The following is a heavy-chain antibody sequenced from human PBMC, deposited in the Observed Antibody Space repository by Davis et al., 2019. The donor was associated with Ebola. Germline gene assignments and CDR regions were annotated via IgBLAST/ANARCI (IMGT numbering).Heavy chain of an antibody. J-gene: IGHJ3*01. V-gene: IGHV3-7*01. CDR1: QFNFTGAW. D-gene: IGHD1-14*01. Sequence: GESLKISCAGSQFNFTGAWMNWVRQAPGKGLEWVASTNPDASEKYYVDSARGRFTISRDNAKKSLYLQMNSLRVEDTAVYYCARDPAIGKPLSTFDVWGQGTTVTVAS. CDR3: ARDPAIGKPLSTFDV. CDR2: TNPDASEK.